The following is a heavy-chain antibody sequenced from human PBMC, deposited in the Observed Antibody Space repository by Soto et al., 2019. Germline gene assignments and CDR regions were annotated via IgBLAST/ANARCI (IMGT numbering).Heavy chain of an antibody. V-gene: IGHV4-30-4*01. J-gene: IGHJ5*02. D-gene: IGHD4-17*01. CDR2: IYYSGST. CDR1: GGSISSGDYY. CDR3: ARAPYYGGNSGGFDP. Sequence: QVQLQESGPGLVKPSQTLSLTCTVSGGSISSGDYYWSWIRQPPGKGLEWIGYIYYSGSTYYNPSLKSRVNISVDTSKNQFSLKLSSVTAADTAVYYCARAPYYGGNSGGFDPWGQGTLVTVSS.